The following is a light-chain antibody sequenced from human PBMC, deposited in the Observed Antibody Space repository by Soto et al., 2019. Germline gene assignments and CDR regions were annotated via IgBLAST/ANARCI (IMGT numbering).Light chain of an antibody. CDR2: AAS. CDR1: QGIRND. V-gene: IGKV1-6*01. Sequence: AIHMTQSPSSRSASVRDRVTITFLASQGIRNDLGWYQQKPGKAPILLIYAASSLESGVPSRFSGSGSGTDFTLTINSLQPEDFATYYCQQANSFPYTFGQGTKVDIK. J-gene: IGKJ2*01. CDR3: QQANSFPYT.